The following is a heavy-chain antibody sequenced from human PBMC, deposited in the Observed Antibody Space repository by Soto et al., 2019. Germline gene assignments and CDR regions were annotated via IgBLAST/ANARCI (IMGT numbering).Heavy chain of an antibody. V-gene: IGHV1-69*01. CDR1: GDTFSSYA. Sequence: QVPLVQSGAEVKKPGSSVNVSCKAYGDTFSSYAIRWVRQAPGQGLEWMGGFIPIFGTANSAQKFQGRVTVTADESKSTGYMGLSRLSSEYTAVYYCARVRWKDSGGDHSHYNWFDPWSHGTLLTVSS. J-gene: IGHJ5*02. CDR2: FIPIFGTA. D-gene: IGHD2-21*02. CDR3: ARVRWKDSGGDHSHYNWFDP.